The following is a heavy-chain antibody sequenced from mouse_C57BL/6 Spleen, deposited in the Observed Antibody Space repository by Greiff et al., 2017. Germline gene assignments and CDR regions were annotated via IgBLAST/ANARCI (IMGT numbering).Heavy chain of an antibody. Sequence: VQLQESGPELVKPGASVKISCTASGYAFSSSGMYWVKQRPGKGLEWIGRIYPGDGDTNYNGKFKGKATLTADKSSSTAYMQLSSLTSEDSAVYFCARGAADYDYWGQGTTLTVSS. V-gene: IGHV1-82*01. J-gene: IGHJ2*01. CDR2: IYPGDGDT. D-gene: IGHD2-4*01. CDR1: GYAFSSSG. CDR3: ARGAADYDY.